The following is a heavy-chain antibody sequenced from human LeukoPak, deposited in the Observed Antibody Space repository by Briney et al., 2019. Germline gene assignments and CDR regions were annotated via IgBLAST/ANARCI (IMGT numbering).Heavy chain of an antibody. CDR1: GFTFDDYG. Sequence: GGSLRLSCAASGFTFDDYGMSWVRQAPGKGLEWVSGINWNGGSTGYADSVKGRFTISRDNAKNSLYLQMNSLRAEDTALYYCARDREGYCSSTSCQYFDYWGQGTLVTVSS. V-gene: IGHV3-20*04. D-gene: IGHD2-2*01. CDR2: INWNGGST. CDR3: ARDREGYCSSTSCQYFDY. J-gene: IGHJ4*02.